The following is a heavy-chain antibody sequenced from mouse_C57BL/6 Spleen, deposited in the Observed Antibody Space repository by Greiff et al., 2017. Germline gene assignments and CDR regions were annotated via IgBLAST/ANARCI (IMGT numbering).Heavy chain of an antibody. J-gene: IGHJ4*01. Sequence: QVQLQQPGAELVKPGASVKLSCKASGYTFTSYWMHWVKQRPGQGLEWIGMIHPNSGSTNYNEKFKSKATLTVDKSSSTAYMQLSSLTSEDSAVYDCANYYGSSPSYYYAMDYWGQGTSVTVSS. CDR3: ANYYGSSPSYYYAMDY. V-gene: IGHV1-64*01. D-gene: IGHD1-1*01. CDR1: GYTFTSYW. CDR2: IHPNSGST.